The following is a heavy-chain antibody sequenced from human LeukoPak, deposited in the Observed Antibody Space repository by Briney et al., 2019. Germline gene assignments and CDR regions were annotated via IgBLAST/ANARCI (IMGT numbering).Heavy chain of an antibody. J-gene: IGHJ6*02. CDR3: ALALRYYYGSGSSPTYYGMDV. CDR2: ISAYNGNT. D-gene: IGHD3-10*01. CDR1: GYTFTSYG. V-gene: IGHV1-18*01. Sequence: ASVKVSCKASGYTFTSYGISWVRQAPGQGLEWMGWISAYNGNTNYARKLQGRVTMTTDTSTSTAYMELRSLRSDDTAVYYCALALRYYYGSGSSPTYYGMDVWGQGTTVTVSS.